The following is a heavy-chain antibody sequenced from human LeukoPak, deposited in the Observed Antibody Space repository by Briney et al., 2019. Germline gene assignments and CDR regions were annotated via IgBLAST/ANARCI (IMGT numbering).Heavy chain of an antibody. J-gene: IGHJ4*02. CDR3: ARFGATAIDY. Sequence: GGSLRLSCAASGFTFSSYSMNWVRQAPGKGLEGISHISSGSGTTIYYADSVKGRFTISRDNAKNSVYLQMNSLRDEDTAVYYCARFGATAIDYWGQGTLVTVSS. CDR1: GFTFSSYS. V-gene: IGHV3-48*02. CDR2: ISSGSGTTI. D-gene: IGHD3-16*01.